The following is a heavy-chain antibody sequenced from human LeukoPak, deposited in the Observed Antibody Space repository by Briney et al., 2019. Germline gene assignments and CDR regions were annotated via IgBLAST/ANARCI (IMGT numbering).Heavy chain of an antibody. J-gene: IGHJ3*02. CDR1: AFTFSSYS. V-gene: IGHV3-21*01. Sequence: GGSLRHSCAASAFTFSSYSMNWDRQAQGKGLEWVSSINSRSNYIYYADSLKGRFTISRDNAKNSLYLQMNSLRAEDTAMYYCAREDGTVGATSAFGMWGQGTMVTVSS. D-gene: IGHD1-26*01. CDR2: INSRSNYI. CDR3: AREDGTVGATSAFGM.